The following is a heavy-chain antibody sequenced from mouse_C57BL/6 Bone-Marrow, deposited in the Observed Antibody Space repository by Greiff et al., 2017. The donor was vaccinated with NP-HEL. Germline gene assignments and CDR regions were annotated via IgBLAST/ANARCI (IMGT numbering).Heavy chain of an antibody. V-gene: IGHV1-26*01. J-gene: IGHJ3*01. CDR2: INPNNGGT. Sequence: EVQLEQSGPELVKPGASVKISCKASGYTFTDYYMNWVKQSHGKSLEWIGDINPNNGGTSYNQKFKGKATLTVDKSSSTAYMELRSLTSEDSAVYYCGNLAWFAYWGQGTLVTVSA. CDR1: GYTFTDYY. D-gene: IGHD2-1*01. CDR3: GNLAWFAY.